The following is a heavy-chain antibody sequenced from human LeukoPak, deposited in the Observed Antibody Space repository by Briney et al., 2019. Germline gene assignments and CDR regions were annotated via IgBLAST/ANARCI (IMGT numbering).Heavy chain of an antibody. CDR3: ARASTHRYNWKSGQLNDAFDI. Sequence: ASVKVSCKTSGYTFTHYVISWVRQAPGQGLEWMGRISPYNGNTKYAQKLQGRVTMTTDTSTSTAYMELRSLRSDDTAVYYCARASTHRYNWKSGQLNDAFDIWGQGTMVIVSS. D-gene: IGHD1-20*01. J-gene: IGHJ3*02. CDR2: ISPYNGNT. CDR1: GYTFTHYV. V-gene: IGHV1-18*01.